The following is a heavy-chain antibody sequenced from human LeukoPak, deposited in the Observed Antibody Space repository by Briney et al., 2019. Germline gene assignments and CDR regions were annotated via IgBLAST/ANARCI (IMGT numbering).Heavy chain of an antibody. D-gene: IGHD5-18*01. CDR2: VYNNGRT. V-gene: IGHV4-59*01. CDR3: ARGAGGYRFDP. CDR1: GVSINDYH. Sequence: PSETLSLTCTVSGVSINDYHWAWIRHPPEKGLEYIGYVYNNGRTFYNPSLKSRVTMSADTSKKQFSLILTSVTAADTAVYYCARGAGGYRFDPWGQGPWSPSPQ. J-gene: IGHJ5*02.